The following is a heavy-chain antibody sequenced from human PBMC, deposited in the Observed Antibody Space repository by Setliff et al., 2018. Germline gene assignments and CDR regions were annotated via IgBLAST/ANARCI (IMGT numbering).Heavy chain of an antibody. V-gene: IGHV1-18*01. CDR1: GYTFTNYG. J-gene: IGHJ4*02. D-gene: IGHD1-7*01. Sequence: ASVKVSCKASGYTFTNYGINWVRQAPGQGLEWMGWISAYAQKFQGRVTMTADTPTSTAYMELRSLTSDDTAVYYCARYITGTTPADYWGQGTLVTVSS. CDR3: ARYITGTTPADY. CDR2: ISA.